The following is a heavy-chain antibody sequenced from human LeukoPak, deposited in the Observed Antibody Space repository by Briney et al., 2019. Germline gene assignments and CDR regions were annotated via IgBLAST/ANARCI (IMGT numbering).Heavy chain of an antibody. CDR1: GGSFSGYY. D-gene: IGHD6-13*01. CDR2: ISHSGST. Sequence: SETLSLTCAVYGGSFSGYYWSWIRQPPGKGLEWIGEISHSGSTNYNPSLKSRVTISVDTSKNQFSLKLSSVTAADTAVYYCARSFLIAAAGIGWFDPWGQGTLVTVSS. J-gene: IGHJ5*02. V-gene: IGHV4-34*01. CDR3: ARSFLIAAAGIGWFDP.